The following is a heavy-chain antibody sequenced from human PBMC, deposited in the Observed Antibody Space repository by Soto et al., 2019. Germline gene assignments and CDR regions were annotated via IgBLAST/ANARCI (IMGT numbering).Heavy chain of an antibody. CDR3: ARRGNYYGSGSYHY. V-gene: IGHV1-2*02. CDR2: INPNSGGT. CDR1: GHANTVDY. D-gene: IGHD3-10*01. J-gene: IGHJ4*02. Sequence: ALVKGSWKASGHANTVDYMHWVRQALGQGLEWMGWINPNSGGTNYAQKFQGRVTMTRDTSISTAYMELSRLRSDDTAVYYCARRGNYYGSGSYHYWGQGTLVTVSS.